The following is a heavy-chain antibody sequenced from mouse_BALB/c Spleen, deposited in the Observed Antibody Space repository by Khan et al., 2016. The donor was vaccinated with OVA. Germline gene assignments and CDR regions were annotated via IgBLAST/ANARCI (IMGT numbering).Heavy chain of an antibody. Sequence: QVQLQQSGAELAKPGASVKMSCKASGYTFTNYWMHWVKQRPGQGLEWIGYINPSPGYTEYNQKFKDKATLTADQSSSTAYMQLSSLTSEDSAVYFCARAYGSMDYWGQGTSVTVSA. CDR2: INPSPGYT. V-gene: IGHV1-7*01. J-gene: IGHJ4*01. CDR1: GYTFTNYW. CDR3: ARAYGSMDY. D-gene: IGHD1-1*01.